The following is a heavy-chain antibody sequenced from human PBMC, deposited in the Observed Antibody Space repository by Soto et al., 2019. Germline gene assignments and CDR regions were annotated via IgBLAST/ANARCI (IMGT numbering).Heavy chain of an antibody. CDR1: GFPFSAYY. CDR3: ARDLGSSSTNYFDS. V-gene: IGHV3-11*06. J-gene: IGHJ4*02. D-gene: IGHD3-10*01. Sequence: QVQLVESGGGLVKPGGSLRLSCATSGFPFSAYYMSWIRQAPGKGLEWLSYISSSSDYTNSADSVRGRFTISRDNAKNSLFLQMNRLRADDTAVYYCARDLGSSSTNYFDSWGQGSLVSVSS. CDR2: ISSSSDYT.